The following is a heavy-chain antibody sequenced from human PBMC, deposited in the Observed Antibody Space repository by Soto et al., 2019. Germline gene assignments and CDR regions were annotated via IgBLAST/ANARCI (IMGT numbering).Heavy chain of an antibody. CDR3: ATVFDL. Sequence: DVQLVESGGGLVQPGGSLRVSCAASGFTLGSHRIHWVRQPPGKGLEWVSRIDTDGGDTSYVESEKGRFTISTDNAKNPGYLQMNGLRVEDTAVYYCATVFDLWGQGTLVAVSS. J-gene: IGHJ5*02. D-gene: IGHD4-17*01. CDR2: IDTDGGDT. CDR1: GFTLGSHR. V-gene: IGHV3-74*01.